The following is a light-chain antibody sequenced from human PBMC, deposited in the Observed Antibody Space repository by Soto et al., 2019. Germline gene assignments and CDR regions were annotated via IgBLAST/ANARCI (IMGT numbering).Light chain of an antibody. CDR3: QELNSYSIS. V-gene: IGKV1-9*01. CDR1: QDISSY. J-gene: IGKJ5*01. Sequence: DIQVTQSPSFLSASVGDRVTITCRASQDISSYLAWYQQKPGKAANLLIYAASTMQSGVPSRYSGSGSWTEFALTRFTLQPENFATCSCQELNSYSISFSTGPRLHIK. CDR2: AAS.